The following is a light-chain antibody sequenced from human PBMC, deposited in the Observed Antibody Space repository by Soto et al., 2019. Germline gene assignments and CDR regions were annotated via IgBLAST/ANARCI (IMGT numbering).Light chain of an antibody. CDR2: AAS. CDR3: QQHGSWGIT. J-gene: IGKJ3*01. Sequence: EIVLTQSPATLSLSAGESATLSCRTSQSVSSNSLAWHQQKPGQAPRLLMYAASSRAAGIPDRFSGSGSGTDFTLTISRLEPEDLAVYYCQQHGSWGITFGPGTKVDTK. CDR1: QSVSSNS. V-gene: IGKV3-20*01.